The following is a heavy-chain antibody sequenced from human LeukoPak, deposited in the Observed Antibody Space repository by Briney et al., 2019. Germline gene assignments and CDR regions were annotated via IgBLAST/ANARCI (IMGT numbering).Heavy chain of an antibody. Sequence: GGSLRLSCAASGFTFSSYGMHWVRQAPGKGLEWVAVISYDGSNKYYADSVKGRFTISRDNSKNTLYLQMNSLRAEDTAVYYCARASAGPFPLDYWGQGTLVTVSS. CDR1: GFTFSSYG. V-gene: IGHV3-30*03. J-gene: IGHJ4*02. CDR3: ARASAGPFPLDY. D-gene: IGHD6-13*01. CDR2: ISYDGSNK.